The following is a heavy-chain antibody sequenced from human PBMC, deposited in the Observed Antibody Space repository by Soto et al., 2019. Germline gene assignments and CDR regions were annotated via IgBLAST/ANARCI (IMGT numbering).Heavy chain of an antibody. Sequence: QVQLVQSGAEVKKPGASVKVSCKASGYTFTSYYMHWVRQAPGQGLEWMGIINPSGGSTSYAQKFQGKVTMTRDTSTSTVYMELSSLRSEDTAVYDCARAQGTVTTWFDYWGQGTLVTVSS. CDR1: GYTFTSYY. D-gene: IGHD4-17*01. CDR2: INPSGGST. J-gene: IGHJ4*02. V-gene: IGHV1-46*01. CDR3: ARAQGTVTTWFDY.